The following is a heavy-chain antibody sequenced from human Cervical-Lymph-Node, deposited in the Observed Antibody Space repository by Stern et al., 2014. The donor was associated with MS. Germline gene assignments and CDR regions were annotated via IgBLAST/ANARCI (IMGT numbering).Heavy chain of an antibody. Sequence: VQLVESGGGVVQPGRSLRLSCAASGFVFRRYALPWVRQAPGKGLEWLALSSYDGRDNYYTDSVKGRFTVSRDNSNNTVDLEMNSLRLEDTAVYYCAKGGSGSYLDWGKGSLVTVSS. V-gene: IGHV3-30*04. CDR1: GFVFRRYA. D-gene: IGHD1-26*01. J-gene: IGHJ4*02. CDR2: SSYDGRDN. CDR3: AKGGSGSYLD.